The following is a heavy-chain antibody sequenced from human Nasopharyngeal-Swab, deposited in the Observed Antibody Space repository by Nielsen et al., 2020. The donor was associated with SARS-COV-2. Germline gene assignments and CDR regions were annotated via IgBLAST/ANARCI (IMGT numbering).Heavy chain of an antibody. J-gene: IGHJ4*02. CDR3: ARDRANWDFDY. CDR1: GFTFSDYY. CDR2: ISGSGGTI. V-gene: IGHV3-11*04. Sequence: GESLKISCAASGFTFSDYYMSWIRQAPGKGLEYISYISGSGGTIYYGDSMKGRFTVSRDNAKNSLYLQMNSLRAEDTAVHYCARDRANWDFDYWGQGTLVTVSS. D-gene: IGHD7-27*01.